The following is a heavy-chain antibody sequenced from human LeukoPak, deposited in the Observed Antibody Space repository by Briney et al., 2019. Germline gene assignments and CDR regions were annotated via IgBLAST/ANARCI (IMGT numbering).Heavy chain of an antibody. CDR1: GFTFSSYW. J-gene: IGHJ4*02. V-gene: IGHV3-74*01. Sequence: PGGSLRLSCAASGFTFSSYWMHWVRQAPGKGLVWVSRINSDGSSTSYADSVKGRFTISRDNSKNTLYLQMNSLRAEDTAVYYCAKFESHYYDSSGYSIDYWGQGTLVTVSS. CDR2: INSDGSST. D-gene: IGHD3-22*01. CDR3: AKFESHYYDSSGYSIDY.